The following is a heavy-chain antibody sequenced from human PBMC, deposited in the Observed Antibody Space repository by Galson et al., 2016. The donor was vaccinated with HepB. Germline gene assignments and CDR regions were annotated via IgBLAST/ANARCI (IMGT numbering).Heavy chain of an antibody. Sequence: SVKVSCKASGYTFNGYYIHWVRQAPGQGLEWMGWIDPISGGTKYAQNFQGWVTMTSVTSIRTAYMELRGLKFDDTAVYFCARDRYSSIRNLKNNYFDPWGQGTLVTVSS. CDR3: ARDRYSSIRNLKNNYFDP. V-gene: IGHV1-2*04. D-gene: IGHD6-19*01. CDR2: IDPISGGT. J-gene: IGHJ5*02. CDR1: GYTFNGYY.